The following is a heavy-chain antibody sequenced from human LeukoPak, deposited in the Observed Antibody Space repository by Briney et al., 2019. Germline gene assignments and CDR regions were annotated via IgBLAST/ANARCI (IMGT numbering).Heavy chain of an antibody. J-gene: IGHJ5*02. V-gene: IGHV4-39*07. CDR2: IYTSGST. CDR3: ARGQGYVRWFDP. CDR1: GGSISSSSYY. D-gene: IGHD3-10*02. Sequence: PSETLSLTCTVSGGSISSSSYYWGWIRQPPGKGLEWIGSIYTSGSTNYNPSLKSRVTILVDTSKNQFSLRLSSVTAADTAVYYCARGQGYVRWFDPWGQGTLVTVSS.